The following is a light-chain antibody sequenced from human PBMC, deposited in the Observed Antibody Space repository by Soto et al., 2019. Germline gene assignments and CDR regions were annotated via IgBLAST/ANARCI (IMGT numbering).Light chain of an antibody. CDR1: SSNIGRNP. V-gene: IGLV1-44*01. CDR2: SNN. Sequence: QSVLTQPPSASGTPGQRVTISCSGSSSNIGRNPVSWYQQLPGTAPKLLIYSNNQRPSGVPDRFSGSKSGTSASLAISGLQSDDEADYYCATWDDSLNGVIFGGGTKLTVL. CDR3: ATWDDSLNGVI. J-gene: IGLJ2*01.